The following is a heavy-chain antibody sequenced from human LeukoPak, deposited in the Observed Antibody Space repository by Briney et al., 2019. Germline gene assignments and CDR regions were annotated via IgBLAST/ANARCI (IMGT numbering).Heavy chain of an antibody. J-gene: IGHJ3*02. Sequence: SETLSLTCTVSGASITQHYGSWIRQPPGKGLEYVGYFYYDGSTNYTSSVRRRVTILGEEYKKQFTLKQVSVRAADTAKYYCTRGITGHYRSLGGFAFDIWGQGTMVAVSS. D-gene: IGHD3-16*01. CDR2: FYYDGST. V-gene: IGHV4-59*11. CDR1: GASITQHY. CDR3: TRGITGHYRSLGGFAFDI.